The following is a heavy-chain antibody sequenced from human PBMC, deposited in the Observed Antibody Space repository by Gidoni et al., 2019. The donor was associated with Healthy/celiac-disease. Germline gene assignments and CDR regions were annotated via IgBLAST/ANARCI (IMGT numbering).Heavy chain of an antibody. D-gene: IGHD6-13*01. Sequence: EVQLLESGGGLVQPGGSLRLSCAASGFTFSSYAMSWVRQAPGKGLEWVSAISGSGGSTYYADSVRGRFTISRDNAKNTLYLQMNSLRAEDTAVYYCANDAAAGPPATGDYWGQGTLVTVSS. CDR1: GFTFSSYA. V-gene: IGHV3-23*01. CDR3: ANDAAAGPPATGDY. J-gene: IGHJ4*02. CDR2: ISGSGGST.